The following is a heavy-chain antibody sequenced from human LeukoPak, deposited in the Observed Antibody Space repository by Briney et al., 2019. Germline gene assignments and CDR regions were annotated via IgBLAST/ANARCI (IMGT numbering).Heavy chain of an antibody. CDR1: GFTFSGSA. CDR2: IRSKANSYAT. J-gene: IGHJ4*02. V-gene: IGHV3-73*01. CDR3: TRQSKDYDY. Sequence: GGSLGLSCAASGFTFSGSAMHWVRQASGKGLEWVGRIRSKANSYATAYAASVKGRFTISRDDSKNTAYLQMNSLKTEDTAVYYCTRQSKDYDYWGQGTLVTVSS.